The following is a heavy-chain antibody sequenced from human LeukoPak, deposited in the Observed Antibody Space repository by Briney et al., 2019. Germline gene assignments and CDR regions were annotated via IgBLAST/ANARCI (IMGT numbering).Heavy chain of an antibody. CDR1: GGSVSSDDSS. J-gene: IGHJ6*04. V-gene: IGHV4-30-2*01. CDR2: LYHSGST. Sequence: SQTLSLTCAVSGGSVSSDDSSWNWIRQPPGQGLEWIGSLYHSGSTSYNPSLKSRVSMSLDRSKNQFSLYLSSVTAADTAVYYCARDGGYCIGSTCRPFYGMDVWGKGTKVTVSS. CDR3: ARDGGYCIGSTCRPFYGMDV. D-gene: IGHD2-15*01.